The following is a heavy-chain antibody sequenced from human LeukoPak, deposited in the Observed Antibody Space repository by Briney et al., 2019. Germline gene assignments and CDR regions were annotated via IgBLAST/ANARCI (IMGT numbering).Heavy chain of an antibody. Sequence: PSETLSLTCTVSGGSISRGGYYWSWIRQPPGKGLEWIGEINHSGSTNYNPSLKSRVTISVDTSKNQFSLKLSSVTAADTAVYYCARGLHGYDGFDYWGRGTLVTVSS. CDR3: ARGLHGYDGFDY. CDR1: GGSISRGGYY. D-gene: IGHD6-13*01. V-gene: IGHV4-34*01. CDR2: INHSGST. J-gene: IGHJ4*02.